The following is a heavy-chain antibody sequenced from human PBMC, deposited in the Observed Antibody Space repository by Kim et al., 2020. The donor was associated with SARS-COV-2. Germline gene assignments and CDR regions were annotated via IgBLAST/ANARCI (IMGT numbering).Heavy chain of an antibody. D-gene: IGHD3-10*01. CDR2: ISAYNGNT. Sequence: ASVKVSCKASGYTFTSYGISWVRQAPGQGLEWMGWISAYNGNTNYAQKLQGRVTMTTDTSTSTAYMELRSLRSDDTAVYYCARDDSMVRGVTLTPFDYWGQGTLVTVSS. CDR3: ARDDSMVRGVTLTPFDY. CDR1: GYTFTSYG. J-gene: IGHJ4*02. V-gene: IGHV1-18*04.